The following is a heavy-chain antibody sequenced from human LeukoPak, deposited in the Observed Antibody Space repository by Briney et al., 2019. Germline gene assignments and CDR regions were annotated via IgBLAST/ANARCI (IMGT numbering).Heavy chain of an antibody. J-gene: IGHJ4*02. D-gene: IGHD1-26*01. CDR2: IIPIFGTA. Sequence: SVKVSCKASGGTFSSYAISWVRQAPGQGLGWMGGIIPIFGTANYAQKFQGRVTITTDESTSTAYMELSSLRSEDTAVYYCARASGSYSADFDYWGQGTLVTVSS. CDR1: GGTFSSYA. CDR3: ARASGSYSADFDY. V-gene: IGHV1-69*05.